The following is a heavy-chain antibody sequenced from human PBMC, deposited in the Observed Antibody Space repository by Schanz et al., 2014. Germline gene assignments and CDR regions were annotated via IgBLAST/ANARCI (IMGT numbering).Heavy chain of an antibody. D-gene: IGHD2-8*01. CDR3: AREYASTWFESNVMAGRIDN. J-gene: IGHJ4*02. V-gene: IGHV3-74*01. CDR1: GFTVNTNY. CDR2: TSNDGSFT. Sequence: EVQLVESGGGLIHPGGSLRLSCAVSGFTVNTNYMTWVRQAPGKGLVWVSRTSNDGSFTTFADSVKGRFTISRDAAKDSLFLQMTSLRADDTAVYFCAREYASTWFESNVMAGRIDNWGQGTLVTVSS.